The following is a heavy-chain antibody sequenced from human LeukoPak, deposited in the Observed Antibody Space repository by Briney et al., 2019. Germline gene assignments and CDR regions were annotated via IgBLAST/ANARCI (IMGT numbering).Heavy chain of an antibody. CDR3: AREEVRVLVRWLDP. Sequence: GGSLRLSCAASGFTFSSYEMNWVRQAPGRGREGVSYISSSGSTIYYAATVKGRFTISRDNAKNSLYLQMNSLRAEDTAVYYCAREEVRVLVRWLDPWGQGTLVTVSS. CDR2: ISSSGSTI. V-gene: IGHV3-48*03. CDR1: GFTFSSYE. D-gene: IGHD2-21*01. J-gene: IGHJ5*02.